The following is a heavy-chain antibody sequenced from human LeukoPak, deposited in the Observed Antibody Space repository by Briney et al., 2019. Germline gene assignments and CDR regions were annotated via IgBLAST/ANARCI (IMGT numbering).Heavy chain of an antibody. V-gene: IGHV3-48*04. CDR1: GFTFSSYS. Sequence: GGSLRLSCAASGFTFSSYSMNWVRQAPGKGLEWLSYISSSGGTIYYAESVKGRFIISRDNAKNSLYLQMNSLRTEDTAVYYCARDFLLGYCDSNGYYSDYWGQGTLVTVSS. CDR2: ISSSGGTI. J-gene: IGHJ4*02. CDR3: ARDFLLGYCDSNGYYSDY. D-gene: IGHD3-22*01.